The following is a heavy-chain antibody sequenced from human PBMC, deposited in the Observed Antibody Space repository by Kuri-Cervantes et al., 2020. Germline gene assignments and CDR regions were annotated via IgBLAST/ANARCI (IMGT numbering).Heavy chain of an antibody. D-gene: IGHD5-24*01. CDR2: ISSSSSTI. Sequence: GESLRLSCAASGFTFSSYSMNWVRQAPGKGLEWVSYISSSSSTIYYADSVKGRFTISRDNAKNSLYLQMNSLRDEDTAVYYCASLSSKMATTGGYWGQGTLVTVSS. J-gene: IGHJ4*02. CDR3: ASLSSKMATTGGY. CDR1: GFTFSSYS. V-gene: IGHV3-48*02.